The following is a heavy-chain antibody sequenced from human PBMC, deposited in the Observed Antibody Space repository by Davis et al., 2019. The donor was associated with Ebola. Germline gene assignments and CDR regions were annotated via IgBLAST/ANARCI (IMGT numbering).Heavy chain of an antibody. CDR1: GGSISSYY. V-gene: IGHV4-4*07. CDR3: ARDPYGSGSPNWFDP. CDR2: IYTSGST. Sequence: PGGSLRLSCTVSGGSISSYYWSWIRQPAGKGLEWIGRIYTSGSTNYNPSLKSRVTMSVDTSKNQFSLKLSSVTAADTAVYYCARDPYGSGSPNWFDPWGQGTLVTVSS. J-gene: IGHJ5*02. D-gene: IGHD3-10*01.